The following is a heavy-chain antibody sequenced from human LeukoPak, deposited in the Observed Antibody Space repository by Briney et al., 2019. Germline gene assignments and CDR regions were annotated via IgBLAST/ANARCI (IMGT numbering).Heavy chain of an antibody. Sequence: GASVKVSCKASGFTFSSSAIQWVRQPRGQRLEWIGWIVVGTGNTNYAQKLQERVTITRDMSTSTAYMELSSLRSEDTAVYYCAETISADTDYYGMDVWGQGTTVTVSS. V-gene: IGHV1-58*02. CDR2: IVVGTGNT. CDR3: AETISADTDYYGMDV. J-gene: IGHJ6*02. CDR1: GFTFSSSA. D-gene: IGHD6-13*01.